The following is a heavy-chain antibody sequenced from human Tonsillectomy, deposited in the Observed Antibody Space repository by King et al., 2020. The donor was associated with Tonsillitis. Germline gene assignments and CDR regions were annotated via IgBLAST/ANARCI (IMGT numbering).Heavy chain of an antibody. J-gene: IGHJ4*02. V-gene: IGHV4-4*07. CDR2: IYTSGST. Sequence: VPLQESGPGLVKPSENLSLTCTVSGGSISSYYWSWIRQPAGKGLEWIGRIYTSGSTNYNPSLKSRVTMSVDTSKNQFSLKLSSVTAADTAVYYCARAYYDFWSGYHFDYWGQGTLVTVSS. D-gene: IGHD3-3*01. CDR1: GGSISSYY. CDR3: ARAYYDFWSGYHFDY.